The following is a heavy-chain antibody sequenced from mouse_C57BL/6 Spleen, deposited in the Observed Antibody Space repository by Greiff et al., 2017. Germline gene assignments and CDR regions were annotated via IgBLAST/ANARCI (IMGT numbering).Heavy chain of an antibody. CDR1: GFSLTSYG. J-gene: IGHJ4*01. CDR3: AKHDYVGYYYAMDY. CDR2: IWGDGST. V-gene: IGHV2-3*01. Sequence: VKLQESGPGLVAPSQCLSITCTASGFSLTSYGVSWVRQPPGKGLEWLGVIWGDGSTNYHSAHISRLSIRKDNSKSQVFLKLNSLQTDDTATYYCAKHDYVGYYYAMDYWGQGTSVTVSS. D-gene: IGHD2-4*01.